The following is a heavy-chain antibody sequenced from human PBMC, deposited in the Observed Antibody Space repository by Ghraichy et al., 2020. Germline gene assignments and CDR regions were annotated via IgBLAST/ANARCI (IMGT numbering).Heavy chain of an antibody. CDR2: IKQEGSEK. CDR1: GFTFSSYW. Sequence: GGSLRLSCAASGFTFSSYWMSWVRQAPGKGLEWVANIKQEGSEKYYVDSVKGRFTISRDNAKNSLYLQMNSLRAEDTAVYYCARAPSSSWYVISHWYFDLRGRGTLVTVSS. CDR3: ARAPSSSWYVISHWYFDL. J-gene: IGHJ2*01. V-gene: IGHV3-7*01. D-gene: IGHD6-13*01.